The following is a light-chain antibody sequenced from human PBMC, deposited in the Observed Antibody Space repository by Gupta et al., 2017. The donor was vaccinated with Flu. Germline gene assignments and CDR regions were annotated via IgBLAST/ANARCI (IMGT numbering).Light chain of an antibody. CDR3: QQYNSYSPET. J-gene: IGKJ1*01. CDR1: QSISSW. V-gene: IGKV1-5*03. CDR2: KAS. Sequence: DIQMTQSPSTLSASVGDRVTITCRASQSISSWLAWYQQQPGKAPKLLIYKASSLESGVPSRFSGSGSGTEFTLTISSRQPDDFATYYCQQYNSYSPETFGQGTKVEIK.